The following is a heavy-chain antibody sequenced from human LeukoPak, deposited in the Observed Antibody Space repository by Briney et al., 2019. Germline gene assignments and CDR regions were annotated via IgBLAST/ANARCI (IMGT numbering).Heavy chain of an antibody. Sequence: ASVKVSCKASGYTFTSYYMHWVRQAPGQGLEWMGIINPSGGSTSYAQKFQGRVTMTRDTSTSTVYMELNSLRSEDTAVYYCARGNLTYYDFWSGYHFDYWGQGTLVTVSS. J-gene: IGHJ4*02. V-gene: IGHV1-46*03. CDR2: INPSGGST. CDR1: GYTFTSYY. D-gene: IGHD3-3*01. CDR3: ARGNLTYYDFWSGYHFDY.